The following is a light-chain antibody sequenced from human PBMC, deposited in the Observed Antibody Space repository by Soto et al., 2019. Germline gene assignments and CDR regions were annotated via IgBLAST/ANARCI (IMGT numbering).Light chain of an antibody. CDR3: QQRNNWALT. CDR1: QSVGTS. Sequence: EIVLTQSPATLSLSPGESATLSCRVSQSVGTSLAWHQQKPGKAPRLLIFHSSERPVASPARFSGSGSGTDFTLTISSLELEDSAVYCCQQRNNWALTFGPGTTVVVK. V-gene: IGKV3-11*01. CDR2: HSS. J-gene: IGKJ3*01.